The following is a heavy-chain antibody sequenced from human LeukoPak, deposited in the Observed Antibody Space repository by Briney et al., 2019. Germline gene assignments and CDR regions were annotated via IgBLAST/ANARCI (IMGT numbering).Heavy chain of an antibody. CDR1: GFTFDDYA. J-gene: IGHJ3*02. Sequence: PGGSLRLSCAAAGFTFDDYAMHWVRQAPGKGLEWVSGISWNSGSIGYADSVKGRFTISRDNAKNSLYLQMNSLRAEDTALYYCAKDTGGSGISNAFDIWGQGTMVTVSS. CDR2: ISWNSGSI. V-gene: IGHV3-9*01. CDR3: AKDTGGSGISNAFDI. D-gene: IGHD3-10*01.